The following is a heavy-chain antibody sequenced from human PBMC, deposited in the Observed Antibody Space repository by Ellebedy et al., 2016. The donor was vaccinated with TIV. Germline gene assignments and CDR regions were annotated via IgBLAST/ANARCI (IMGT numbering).Heavy chain of an antibody. D-gene: IGHD3-10*01. V-gene: IGHV3-23*01. CDR1: GFSFNSYA. CDR2: VSGSGATT. J-gene: IGHJ5*02. Sequence: GESLKISXVASGFSFNSYAMSWVRLAPGKGLEWVSGVSGSGATTYYADSVKGRFSISRDSSKNTLFLQMNNLTDDDMAVYYCATGSPYASGNSRVCWFDPWGQGTLVTVSS. CDR3: ATGSPYASGNSRVCWFDP.